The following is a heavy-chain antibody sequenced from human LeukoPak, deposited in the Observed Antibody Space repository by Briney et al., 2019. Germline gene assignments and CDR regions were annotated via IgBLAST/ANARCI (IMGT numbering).Heavy chain of an antibody. J-gene: IGHJ5*02. D-gene: IGHD4-23*01. CDR2: IYSGGST. CDR3: ARNGGNSDWFDP. CDR1: GFTFSSYA. Sequence: PGGSLRLSCAASGFTFSSYAMSWVRQAPGKGLEWVSVIYSGGSTYYADSVKGRFTISRDNSKNTLYLQMNSLRAEDTAVYYCARNGGNSDWFDPWGQGTLVTVSS. V-gene: IGHV3-53*01.